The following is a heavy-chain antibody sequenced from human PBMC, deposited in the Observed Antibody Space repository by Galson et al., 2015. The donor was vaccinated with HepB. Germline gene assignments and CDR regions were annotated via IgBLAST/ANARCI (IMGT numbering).Heavy chain of an antibody. Sequence: QSGGEEKKPGESLKISCKGSGYSFTSYWISWVRQMPGKGLEWMGRIDPSDSYTNYSPSFQGHVTISADKSISTAYLQWSSLKASDTAMYYCAATITGAFDIWGQGTMVTVSS. D-gene: IGHD5-12*01. CDR1: GYSFTSYW. V-gene: IGHV5-10-1*01. CDR2: IDPSDSYT. CDR3: AATITGAFDI. J-gene: IGHJ3*02.